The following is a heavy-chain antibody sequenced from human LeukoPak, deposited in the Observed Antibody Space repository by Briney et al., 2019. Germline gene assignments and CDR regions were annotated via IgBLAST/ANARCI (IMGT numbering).Heavy chain of an antibody. Sequence: GASVKVSCKASGYTFTSYYMHWVRQAPGQGLEWMGIINPSGGSTSYAQKFQGRVTMTRDTSISTAYMELSRLRSDDTAVYYCARSSESTITGDYWGQGTLVTVSS. CDR2: INPSGGST. CDR3: ARSSESTITGDY. D-gene: IGHD5/OR15-5a*01. CDR1: GYTFTSYY. J-gene: IGHJ4*02. V-gene: IGHV1-46*01.